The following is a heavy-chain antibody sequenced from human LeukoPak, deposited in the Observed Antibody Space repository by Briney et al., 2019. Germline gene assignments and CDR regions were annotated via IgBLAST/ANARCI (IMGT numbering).Heavy chain of an antibody. CDR2: IYPGDSDT. Sequence: GESLKISCKDSEYSFTSYWIGWVRQMPGKGLEWMGIIYPGDSDTRYSPSFQGQVTISADKSISTAYLQWSSLKASDTAMYYCARGRGSYSGSYSGVDYWGQGTLVTVSS. V-gene: IGHV5-51*01. D-gene: IGHD1-26*01. CDR3: ARGRGSYSGSYSGVDY. CDR1: EYSFTSYW. J-gene: IGHJ4*02.